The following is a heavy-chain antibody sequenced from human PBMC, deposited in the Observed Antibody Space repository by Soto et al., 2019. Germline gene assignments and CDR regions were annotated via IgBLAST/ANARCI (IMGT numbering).Heavy chain of an antibody. D-gene: IGHD6-19*01. CDR2: IWYDGSNK. Sequence: QVQLVESGGGVVQPGRSLRLSCAASGFTFSSYGMHWVRQAPGKGLEWVAVIWYDGSNKYYADSVKGRFTISRDNSKNTLYLQMNSLRAEDTAVYYCARAGSSGRFDYCGQGTLVTVSS. CDR3: ARAGSSGRFDY. J-gene: IGHJ4*02. V-gene: IGHV3-33*01. CDR1: GFTFSSYG.